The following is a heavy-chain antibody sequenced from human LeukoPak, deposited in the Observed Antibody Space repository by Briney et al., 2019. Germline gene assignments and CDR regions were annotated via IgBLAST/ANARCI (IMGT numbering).Heavy chain of an antibody. CDR3: AAPLAYSGHEDHL. D-gene: IGHD5-12*01. CDR2: INHSGST. Sequence: GSLRLSCAASGFTFSSYAMSWVRQPPGKGLEWIGEINHSGSTNYNPSLKSRVTISVDTSKNQFSLKLSSVTSADTAVYYCAAPLAYSGHEDHLWAKGTLVPVSS. CDR1: GFTFSSYA. J-gene: IGHJ1*01. V-gene: IGHV4-34*08.